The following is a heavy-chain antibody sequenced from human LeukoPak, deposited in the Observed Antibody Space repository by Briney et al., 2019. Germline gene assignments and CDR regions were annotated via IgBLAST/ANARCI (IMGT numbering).Heavy chain of an antibody. CDR2: IGSSSNYI. D-gene: IGHD6-25*01. Sequence: GGSLRLSCAASGFTFSSYSMNWVRQAPGKGLEWVSSIGSSSNYIYYSDSVKGRFTISRDNANNSLFLQMNSLRVEDTALFYCVRDAASPDFWGQGTLVTVSS. J-gene: IGHJ4*02. CDR1: GFTFSSYS. CDR3: VRDAASPDF. V-gene: IGHV3-21*01.